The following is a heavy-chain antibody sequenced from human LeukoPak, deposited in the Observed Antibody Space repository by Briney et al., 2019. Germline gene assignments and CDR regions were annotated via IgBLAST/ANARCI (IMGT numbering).Heavy chain of an antibody. J-gene: IGHJ6*02. D-gene: IGHD1-26*01. Sequence: SETLSLTCAVSGGSISSGGYSWSWIRQPPGKGLEWIGYIYHSGTTYYSPSLKSRLTISVDKSKNQFSLKLISVTAADTAVYYRARDGGAMDVWGQGTTVTVSS. CDR2: IYHSGTT. CDR3: ARDGGAMDV. V-gene: IGHV4-30-2*01. CDR1: GGSISSGGYS.